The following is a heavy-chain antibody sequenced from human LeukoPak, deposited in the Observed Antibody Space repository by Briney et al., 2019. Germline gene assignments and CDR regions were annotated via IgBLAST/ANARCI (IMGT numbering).Heavy chain of an antibody. D-gene: IGHD3-10*01. CDR2: IYHSGST. CDR3: AREYYGSGSPSWDY. Sequence: SQTLSLTCTVSGGSISSGGYYWSWIRQPPGKGLEWIGYIYHSGSTYYNPSLKSRVTISVDRSKNQFSLKLSSVTAADTAVYYCAREYYGSGSPSWDYWGQGTLVTVSS. V-gene: IGHV4-30-2*01. CDR1: GGSISSGGYY. J-gene: IGHJ4*02.